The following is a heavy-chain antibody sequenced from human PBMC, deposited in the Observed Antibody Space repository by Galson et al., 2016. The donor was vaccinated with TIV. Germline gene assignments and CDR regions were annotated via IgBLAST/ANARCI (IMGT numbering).Heavy chain of an antibody. CDR2: IHYTGTS. CDR3: VRAPNRGVRGVILFDF. V-gene: IGHV4-30-4*01. D-gene: IGHD3-10*01. Sequence: LSLTCSVPGDSISNGDYYWSWVRQPPGKGLEWIGCIHYTGTSDYQASLRSRLSMSLDTSKSHFSLRLNSVTAADTAVYSCVRAPNRGVRGVILFDFWGQGALVTVSS. CDR1: GDSISNGDYY. J-gene: IGHJ4*02.